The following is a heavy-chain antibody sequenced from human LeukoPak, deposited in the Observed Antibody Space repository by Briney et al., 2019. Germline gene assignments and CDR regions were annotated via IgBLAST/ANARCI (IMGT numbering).Heavy chain of an antibody. D-gene: IGHD1-26*01. V-gene: IGHV3-9*01. J-gene: IGHJ3*02. CDR3: ATGGSYYLDDAFDI. CDR2: ISWNSGSI. CDR1: GFTFDDYA. Sequence: GGSLRLSCAASGFTFDDYAMHWVRQAPGKGLEWVSGISWNSGSIGYADSVKGRFTISRDNAKNSLYLQMNSLRAEDTALYYCATGGSYYLDDAFDIWGQGTMVTVSS.